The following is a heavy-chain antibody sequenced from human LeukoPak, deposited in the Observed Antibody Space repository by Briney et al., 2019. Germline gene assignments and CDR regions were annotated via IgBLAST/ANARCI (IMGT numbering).Heavy chain of an antibody. CDR3: ATSGSWSAFDY. J-gene: IGHJ4*02. Sequence: GRSLRLSCAASGFTFSNYAMHWVRQAPGKGLQWVGVVSSDGGYKSYADSVGGRFTISRDNSKNTLYLHMSSLRAEDTAVYYCATSGSWSAFDYWGQGTLVTVSS. CDR1: GFTFSNYA. D-gene: IGHD6-13*01. V-gene: IGHV3-30-3*01. CDR2: VSSDGGYK.